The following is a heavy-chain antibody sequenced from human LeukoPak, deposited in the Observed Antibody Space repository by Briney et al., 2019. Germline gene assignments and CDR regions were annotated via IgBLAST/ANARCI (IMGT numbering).Heavy chain of an antibody. V-gene: IGHV3-23*01. CDR3: AKNQGQWLVPVDY. J-gene: IGHJ4*02. CDR2: MSGSGGST. Sequence: GGSLRLSCAASGFTFSNYAMSWVRQAPGKGLEWVSSMSGSGGSTYYADSVKGRFTISRDNSKNTLYLQMNNLRAKDTALYYCAKNQGQWLVPVDYWGQGTLVTVSS. CDR1: GFTFSNYA. D-gene: IGHD6-19*01.